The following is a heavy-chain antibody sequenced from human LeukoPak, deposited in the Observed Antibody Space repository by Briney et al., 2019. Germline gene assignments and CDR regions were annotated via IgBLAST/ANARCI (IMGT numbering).Heavy chain of an antibody. Sequence: PSETLSLTCAVYGGSFSGYYWSWIRQPPGKGLEWIGEINHSGSTNYNPSLKSRVTISVDTSKNQFSLKLSSVTAADTAVCYCARFVYGGDAFDYWGQGTLVTVSS. CDR2: INHSGST. CDR1: GGSFSGYY. J-gene: IGHJ4*02. V-gene: IGHV4-34*01. CDR3: ARFVYGGDAFDY. D-gene: IGHD4-23*01.